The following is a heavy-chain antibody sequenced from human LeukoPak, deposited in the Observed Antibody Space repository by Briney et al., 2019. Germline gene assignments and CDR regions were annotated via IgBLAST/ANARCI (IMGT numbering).Heavy chain of an antibody. CDR3: AKGGLWFGELLEYFDY. CDR1: GFTFSSNG. Sequence: GGSLRLSCAASGFTFSSNGMLWVRQAPGKGLEWVAVISYDGSNKCYADYVKGRFTISRDNSKNTLYLQMNSLRAEDTAVYYCAKGGLWFGELLEYFDYWGQGTLVTVSS. CDR2: ISYDGSNK. J-gene: IGHJ4*02. V-gene: IGHV3-30*18. D-gene: IGHD3-10*01.